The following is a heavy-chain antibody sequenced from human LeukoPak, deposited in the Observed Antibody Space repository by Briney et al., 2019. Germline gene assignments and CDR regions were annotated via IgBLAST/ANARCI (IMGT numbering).Heavy chain of an antibody. V-gene: IGHV3-48*01. CDR2: ISSSSSTI. Sequence: GGSLRLSCAASGFTFSSHSMNWVRQAPGKGLEWVSYISSSSSTIYYADSVKGRFTVSRDSSKNTLYLQMNSLRAEDTAVYYCARDYYDSSGYSPFDYWGQGTLVTVSS. CDR1: GFTFSSHS. J-gene: IGHJ4*02. D-gene: IGHD3-22*01. CDR3: ARDYYDSSGYSPFDY.